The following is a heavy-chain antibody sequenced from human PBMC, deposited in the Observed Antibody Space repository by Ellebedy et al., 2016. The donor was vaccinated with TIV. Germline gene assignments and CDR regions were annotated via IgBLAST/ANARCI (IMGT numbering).Heavy chain of an antibody. CDR1: GGSFSGYY. V-gene: IGHV4-34*01. CDR2: INHSGST. Sequence: SETLSLXXAVYGGSFSGYYWSWIRQPPGKGLEWIGEINHSGSTNYNPSLKSRVTISVDTSKNQFSLKLSSVTAADTAVYYCARGAAEYNWFDPWGQGTLVTVSS. D-gene: IGHD6-13*01. CDR3: ARGAAEYNWFDP. J-gene: IGHJ5*02.